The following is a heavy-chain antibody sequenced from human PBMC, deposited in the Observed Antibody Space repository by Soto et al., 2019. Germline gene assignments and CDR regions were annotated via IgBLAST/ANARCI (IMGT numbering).Heavy chain of an antibody. V-gene: IGHV1-3*03. J-gene: IGHJ4*02. CDR1: GYTFTGYA. D-gene: IGHD2-2*01. CDR2: INGGNGDT. CDR3: ARGYCSSTSCQYYFDF. Sequence: SVKVSCKASGYTFTGYAIHWVRQAPGQRHEWMGWINGGNGDTKYSQKFQGRVTITRDTSASTAYMELTSLGSEDMAVYHCARGYCSSTSCQYYFDFWGQGTLVTVSS.